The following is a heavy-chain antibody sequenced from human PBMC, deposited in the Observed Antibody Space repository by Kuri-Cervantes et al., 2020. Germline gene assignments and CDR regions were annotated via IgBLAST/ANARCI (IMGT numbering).Heavy chain of an antibody. CDR1: GFTFSSYG. V-gene: IGHV3-30*03. CDR2: ISYDGSNK. Sequence: GGSLRLSCAASGFTFSSYGMHWVRQAPGKGLEWVAVISYDGSNKYYADSVKGRFTISRDNSKSTLYLQMNSLRAEDTAVYYCARGHKYYYDSSGPHDAFDIWGQGTMVTVSS. J-gene: IGHJ3*02. CDR3: ARGHKYYYDSSGPHDAFDI. D-gene: IGHD3-22*01.